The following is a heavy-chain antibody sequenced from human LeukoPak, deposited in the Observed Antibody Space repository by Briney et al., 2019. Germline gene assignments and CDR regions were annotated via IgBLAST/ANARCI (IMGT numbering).Heavy chain of an antibody. CDR2: ISGSGDST. CDR1: GFTFSNYA. V-gene: IGHV3-23*01. Sequence: GGSLRLSGAASGFTFSNYAMSWVRQAPGKGLEWVSGISGSGDSTYYVDFVKGRFTISRDNSKNTLYLQMNSLRAEDTAEYYCVKGRGTTVTSAANYWGQGTLVTVSS. D-gene: IGHD4-17*01. J-gene: IGHJ4*02. CDR3: VKGRGTTVTSAANY.